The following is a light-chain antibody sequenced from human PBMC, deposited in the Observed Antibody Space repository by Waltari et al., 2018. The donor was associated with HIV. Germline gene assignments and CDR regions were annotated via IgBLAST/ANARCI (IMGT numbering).Light chain of an antibody. CDR3: CSYAATYTV. CDR1: NNDVGGYQY. J-gene: IGLJ2*01. Sequence: QSALPQPRSVSGSPGQSVTISCTGTNNDVGGYQYVSWYQQHPGKAPKLIIYDVSKRPSGVPDRFSGSKSGNTASRTISGLQAEDEADYYCCSYAATYTVFGGGTKLTVL. CDR2: DVS. V-gene: IGLV2-11*01.